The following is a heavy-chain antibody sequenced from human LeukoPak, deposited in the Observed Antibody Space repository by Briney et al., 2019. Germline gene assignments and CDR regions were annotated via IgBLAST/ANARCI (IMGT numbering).Heavy chain of an antibody. D-gene: IGHD2-2*01. J-gene: IGHJ6*02. Sequence: GGSLRLSCAASGFTFSSYSMNWVRQAPGKGLEWVSSISSSSSYIYYADSVKGRFTISRDNAKSSLYLQMNSLRAEDTAVYYCAREMGYCSSTTCYYYGMDVWGQGTTVTVSS. CDR3: AREMGYCSSTTCYYYGMDV. CDR2: ISSSSSYI. CDR1: GFTFSSYS. V-gene: IGHV3-21*01.